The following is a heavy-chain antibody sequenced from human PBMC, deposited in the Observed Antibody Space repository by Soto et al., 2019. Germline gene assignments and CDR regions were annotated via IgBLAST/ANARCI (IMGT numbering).Heavy chain of an antibody. V-gene: IGHV3-30*18. CDR1: GFTFSTYG. CDR3: AKVGLVLSLYAMDV. Sequence: QVQLVESGGGVVQTGRSLRLSCAASGFTFSTYGMHWVRQAPGKGLEWVAVISYDGSNKYYADSVKGRFTISRDNSKNTLYRQMNSLRAEDTAVFYWAKVGLVLSLYAMDVWGQGTTVTVSS. D-gene: IGHD6-13*01. J-gene: IGHJ6*02. CDR2: ISYDGSNK.